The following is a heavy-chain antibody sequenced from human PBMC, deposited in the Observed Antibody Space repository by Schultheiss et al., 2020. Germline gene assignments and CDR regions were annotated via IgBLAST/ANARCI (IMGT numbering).Heavy chain of an antibody. Sequence: SQTLSLTCTVSGGSISSYYWSWIRQPPGKGLEWIGYIYYSGSTNYNPSLKSRVTISVDKSKNQFSLKLSSVTAADTAVYYCARGGSGAHRDWGQGTLVTVSS. D-gene: IGHD3-10*01. J-gene: IGHJ4*02. V-gene: IGHV4-59*12. CDR3: ARGGSGAHRD. CDR2: IYYSGST. CDR1: GGSISSYY.